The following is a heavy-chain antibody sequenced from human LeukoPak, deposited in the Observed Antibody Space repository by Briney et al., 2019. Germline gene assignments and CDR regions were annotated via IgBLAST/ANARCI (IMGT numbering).Heavy chain of an antibody. D-gene: IGHD6-19*01. CDR3: AKDLDSSGWYENPGNY. Sequence: GGSLRLSCAASGFTFSSYPMHWVRQAPGKGLEWVAVISYDGSNKDYADSVKGRFTISRDNSKNTLYLQINSLRAEDTAVYYCAKDLDSSGWYENPGNYWGQGTLVTVSS. CDR2: ISYDGSNK. J-gene: IGHJ4*02. V-gene: IGHV3-30*04. CDR1: GFTFSSYP.